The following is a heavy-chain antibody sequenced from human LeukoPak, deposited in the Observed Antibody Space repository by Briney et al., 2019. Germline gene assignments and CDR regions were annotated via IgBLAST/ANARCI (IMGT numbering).Heavy chain of an antibody. V-gene: IGHV1-18*01. CDR2: ISAYNGNT. D-gene: IGHD2-15*01. CDR3: ARDPRIVVVAATHWFDP. CDR1: GYTFTSYG. J-gene: IGHJ5*02. Sequence: ASVKVSCKASGYTFTSYGISWMRQAPGQGLEWMGWISAYNGNTNYAQKLQGRVTMITDTSTSTAYMELRSLRSDDTAVYYCARDPRIVVVAATHWFDPWGQGTLVTVSS.